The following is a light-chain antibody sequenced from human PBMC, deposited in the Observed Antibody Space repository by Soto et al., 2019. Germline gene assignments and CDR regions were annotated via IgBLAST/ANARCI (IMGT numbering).Light chain of an antibody. V-gene: IGLV3-21*02. CDR3: QVWDSSTDHYV. CDR2: DDR. J-gene: IGLJ1*01. Sequence: SYELTQPPSMSVAPGQTARVTCGGYNIGSKSVHWYQQRPGQAPVLVVYDDRDRPSGIPERFSGSNSGNTATLTISRVEAEDEADYYCQVWDSSTDHYVLGTGTKVTVL. CDR1: NIGSKS.